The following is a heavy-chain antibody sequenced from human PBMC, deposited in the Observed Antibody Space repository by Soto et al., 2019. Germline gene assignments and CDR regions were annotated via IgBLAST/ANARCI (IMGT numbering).Heavy chain of an antibody. D-gene: IGHD3-22*01. CDR1: GATFSSYA. V-gene: IGHV1-69*06. CDR2: IIPFFGTP. J-gene: IGHJ4*02. CDR3: ARDKGSYYSHLVY. Sequence: QVLLVQSGAEVKKPGSSVKVSCKLSGATFSSYAMSWVRQAPGQGLEWLGGIIPFFGTPNYAQKFQGRVTITADTSTATSYMEPSSLRSDDTAVYYCARDKGSYYSHLVYWGQGTLVTVSS.